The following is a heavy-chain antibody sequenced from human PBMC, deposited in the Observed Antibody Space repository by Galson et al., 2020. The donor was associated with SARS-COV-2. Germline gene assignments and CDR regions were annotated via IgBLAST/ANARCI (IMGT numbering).Heavy chain of an antibody. CDR3: VAADRWGSKFDY. CDR1: GGSISNADYY. J-gene: IGHJ4*01. Sequence: SETLSLTCSVSGGSISNADYYWTWIRHPPGKGLEWIGFISYIGITYYNPSLKSRLTISLDTSKSQFSLNLMSVTVADTAVYYCVAADRWGSKFDYWGHVTLVTVSS. CDR2: ISYIGIT. V-gene: IGHV4-30-4*01. D-gene: IGHD6-13*01.